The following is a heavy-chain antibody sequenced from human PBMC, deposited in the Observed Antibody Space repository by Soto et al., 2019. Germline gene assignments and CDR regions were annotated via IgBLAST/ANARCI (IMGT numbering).Heavy chain of an antibody. CDR2: INSRETNI. J-gene: IGHJ4*02. V-gene: IGHV3-48*02. CDR3: TRDPEGDLDFDY. Sequence: GGSLRLSCIGSGFICINYGLTWVRQAPGKGLEWVSHINSRETNIIYADAVRGRFTISRDNAKNSLYLQMNSLSDEDTAVYYCTRDPEGDLDFDYWGQGTLVTVPS. D-gene: IGHD2-21*02. CDR1: GFICINYG.